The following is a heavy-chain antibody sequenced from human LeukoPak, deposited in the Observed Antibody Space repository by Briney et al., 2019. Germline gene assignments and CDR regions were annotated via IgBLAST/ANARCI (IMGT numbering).Heavy chain of an antibody. D-gene: IGHD3-10*01. CDR3: ARGINPNYYGSGSYYNGDPFDY. Sequence: ASVKVSCKASGYTFTSYDINWVRQATGQGLEWMGWMNPNSGNTGYAQKFQGRVTMTRNTSISTAYMELSSLRSEDTAVYYCARGINPNYYGSGSYYNGDPFDYWGQGTLVTVSS. CDR2: MNPNSGNT. V-gene: IGHV1-8*01. CDR1: GYTFTSYD. J-gene: IGHJ4*02.